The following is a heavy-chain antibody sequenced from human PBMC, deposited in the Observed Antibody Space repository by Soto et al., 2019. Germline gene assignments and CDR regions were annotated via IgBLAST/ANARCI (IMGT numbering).Heavy chain of an antibody. D-gene: IGHD6-13*01. Sequence: GGSLRLSCAASGFTFSSYGMHWVRQAPGKGLEWVAVISYDGSNKYYADSVKGRFTISRDTSKNTLYLQMNSLRAEDTAVYYCAKDRVLGISSWLYYYYYGMDVWGQGTTVTVSS. V-gene: IGHV3-30*18. J-gene: IGHJ6*02. CDR1: GFTFSSYG. CDR3: AKDRVLGISSWLYYYYYGMDV. CDR2: ISYDGSNK.